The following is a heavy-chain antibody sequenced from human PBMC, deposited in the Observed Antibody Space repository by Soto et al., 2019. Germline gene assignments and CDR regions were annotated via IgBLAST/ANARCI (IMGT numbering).Heavy chain of an antibody. V-gene: IGHV3-9*01. J-gene: IGHJ6*03. Sequence: GGSLRLSCAASGFTFDDYAMHWVRQAPGKGLEWVSGISWNSGSIGYADSVKGRFTISRDNAKNSLYLQMNSLRAEDTALYYCASWVDSSSLYTSRIGYYYYMDVWGTGTTVTVSS. D-gene: IGHD6-13*01. CDR2: ISWNSGSI. CDR3: ASWVDSSSLYTSRIGYYYYMDV. CDR1: GFTFDDYA.